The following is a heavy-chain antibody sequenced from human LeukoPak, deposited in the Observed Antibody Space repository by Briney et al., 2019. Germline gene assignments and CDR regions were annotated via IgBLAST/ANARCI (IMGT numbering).Heavy chain of an antibody. J-gene: IGHJ4*02. CDR1: GFTFSDYS. CDR2: ISGDSRYI. Sequence: GGSLTLSCAASGFTFSDYSLNWVRQAPGKGLEWVSCISGDSRYIHYADSLKGRSTISRDNAQNSLYLHMNNLRAEDTAVYYCARGPFSSSWSEFDYWGQGTLVTVSS. CDR3: ARGPFSSSWSEFDY. V-gene: IGHV3-21*06. D-gene: IGHD6-13*01.